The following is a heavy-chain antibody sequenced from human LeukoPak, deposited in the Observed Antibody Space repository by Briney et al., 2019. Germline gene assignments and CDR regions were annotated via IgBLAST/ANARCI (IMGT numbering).Heavy chain of an antibody. D-gene: IGHD3-10*01. CDR3: ARGGIADYYGSGSPFDY. CDR1: GGSFSGYY. Sequence: SETLSLTCAVYGGSFSGYYWSWIRQPPGKGLERIGEINHSGSTNYNPSLKSRVTISVDTSKNQFSLKLSSVTAADTAVYYCARGGIADYYGSGSPFDYWGQGTLVTVSS. J-gene: IGHJ4*02. CDR2: INHSGST. V-gene: IGHV4-34*01.